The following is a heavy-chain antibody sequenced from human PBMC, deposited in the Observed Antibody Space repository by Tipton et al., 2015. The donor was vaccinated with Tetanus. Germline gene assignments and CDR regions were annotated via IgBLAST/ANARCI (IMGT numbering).Heavy chain of an antibody. J-gene: IGHJ6*02. CDR2: VDYTGHT. CDR1: GGSISGSRNF. D-gene: IGHD3-9*01. CDR3: ARAEVNFTTAPPGYYNVYYYYGMDV. V-gene: IGHV4-39*01. Sequence: GLVKPSETLSLTCTVSGGSISGSRNFWGWIRQTPARGLEWIGSVDYTGHTYHNPSLKSRVTLSVDVSKNQFSLRVSSVTAADTAVYYCARAEVNFTTAPPGYYNVYYYYGMDVWGQGP.